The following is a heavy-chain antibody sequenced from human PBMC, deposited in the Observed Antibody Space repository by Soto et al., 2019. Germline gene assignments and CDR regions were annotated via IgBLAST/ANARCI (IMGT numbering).Heavy chain of an antibody. CDR1: FGSISGHY. CDR2: INHSGRT. CDR3: ARGNIAAALVY. J-gene: IGHJ4*02. V-gene: IGHV4-34*01. D-gene: IGHD6-13*01. Sequence: SQTLSLTCAFYFGSISGHYLKLILQPPGKGLEWIGEINHSGRTNYNPSLKSRVTISVDTSKNQFSLNLGSVTAADTAVYFCARGNIAAALVYWGQGTLVTVSS.